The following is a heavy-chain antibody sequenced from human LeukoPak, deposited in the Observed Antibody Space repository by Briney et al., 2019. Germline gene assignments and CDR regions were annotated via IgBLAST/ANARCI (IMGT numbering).Heavy chain of an antibody. CDR3: ARDGARGARFQWFGELSGAFDI. J-gene: IGHJ3*02. CDR2: IIPILGIA. V-gene: IGHV1-69*04. CDR1: GGTFSSYA. Sequence: GASVKVSCKASGGTFSSYAISWVRQAPGQGLEWMGRIIPILGIANYAQKFQGRVTITADKSTSTAYMELSSLRSEDTAVYYCARDGARGARFQWFGELSGAFDIWGQGTMVTVSS. D-gene: IGHD3-10*01.